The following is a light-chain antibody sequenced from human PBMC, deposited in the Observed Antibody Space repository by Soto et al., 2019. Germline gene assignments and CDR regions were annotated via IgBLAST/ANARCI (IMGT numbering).Light chain of an antibody. J-gene: IGLJ1*01. CDR1: RSNIGRHY. V-gene: IGLV1-47*02. CDR3: AVWDDSLSGDV. Sequence: QAVVTQPPSTSETPGQRVTISCSGSRSNIGRHYVCWYQHLPGTAPKLLIYGNSQRPSAVPERFSGSKSGTSASLAISGLRPEDEAEYYCAVWDDSLSGDVFGTGTKLTVL. CDR2: GNS.